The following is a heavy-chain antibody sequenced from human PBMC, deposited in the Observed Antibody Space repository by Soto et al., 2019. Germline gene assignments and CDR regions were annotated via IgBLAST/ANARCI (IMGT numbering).Heavy chain of an antibody. CDR2: ISGSGGST. Sequence: EVQLLESGGGLVQPGGSLRLSCAASGFTFSSYAMSWVRQAPGKGLEWVSAISGSGGSTYYADSVKGLFTISRDNSKNTLYLQMNSLRAEDTAVYYCAKGRPDYGDYEDAFDIWGQGTMVTVSS. CDR1: GFTFSSYA. D-gene: IGHD4-17*01. J-gene: IGHJ3*02. V-gene: IGHV3-23*01. CDR3: AKGRPDYGDYEDAFDI.